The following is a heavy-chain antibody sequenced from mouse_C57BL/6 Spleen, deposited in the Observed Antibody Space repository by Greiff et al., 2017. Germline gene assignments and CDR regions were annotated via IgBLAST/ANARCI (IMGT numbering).Heavy chain of an antibody. J-gene: IGHJ4*01. Sequence: QVQLQQPGAELVRPGSSVKLSCKASGYTFTSYWMDWVKQRPGQGLEWIGNIYPSDSETHYNQKFKDKATLTVDKSSSTAYMQLSSLTSEDSAVYYCARRIYDYDGDYYAMDYWGQGTSVTVSS. CDR3: ARRIYDYDGDYYAMDY. D-gene: IGHD2-4*01. CDR2: IYPSDSET. CDR1: GYTFTSYW. V-gene: IGHV1-61*01.